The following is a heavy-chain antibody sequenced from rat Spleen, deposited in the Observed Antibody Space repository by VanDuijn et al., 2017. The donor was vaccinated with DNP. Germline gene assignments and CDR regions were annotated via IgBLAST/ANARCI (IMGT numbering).Heavy chain of an antibody. CDR3: ARHSWGAYFDY. CDR2: INYAGSNT. D-gene: IGHD1-2*01. V-gene: IGHV5-22*01. Sequence: EVQLVESGGGLVQPGRSLKLSCAASGFIFSDFYMAWVRQAPKKGLEWVASINYAGSNTYYGDSVKGRFTISRDNAKSTLYLQMNSLRSEDTATYFCARHSWGAYFDYCGQGVMVTVSS. J-gene: IGHJ2*01. CDR1: GFIFSDFY.